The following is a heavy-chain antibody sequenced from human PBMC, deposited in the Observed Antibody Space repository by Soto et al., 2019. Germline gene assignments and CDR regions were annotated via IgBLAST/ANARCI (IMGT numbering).Heavy chain of an antibody. J-gene: IGHJ6*02. CDR2: IIPILGIA. Sequence: QVQLVQSGAEVKKPGSSVKVSCKASGGTFSSYTISWVRQAPGQGLEWMGRIIPILGIANYAQKFQGRVTITADKYTRTAYMELSSLRSEDTAVYYCARFRGSYGMDVWGQGTTVTVSS. V-gene: IGHV1-69*02. D-gene: IGHD3-10*01. CDR1: GGTFSSYT. CDR3: ARFRGSYGMDV.